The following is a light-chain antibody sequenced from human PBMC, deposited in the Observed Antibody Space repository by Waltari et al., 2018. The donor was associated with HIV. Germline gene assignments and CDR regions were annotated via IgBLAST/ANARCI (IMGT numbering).Light chain of an antibody. V-gene: IGLV3-25*03. CDR3: QSADNSGTYV. CDR2: RDI. J-gene: IGLJ1*01. CDR1: TLSNPY. Sequence: SYDLTQPPSVSVSPGQTARITCSGDTLSNPYSYWYQQKSGQAPVLVIFRDIERPSGIPERFSGSRSGATVTLTISGVQAEDEADYYCQSADNSGTYVFATGTQVTVL.